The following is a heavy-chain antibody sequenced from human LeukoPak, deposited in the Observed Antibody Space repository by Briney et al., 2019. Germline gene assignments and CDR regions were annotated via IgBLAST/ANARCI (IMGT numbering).Heavy chain of an antibody. CDR2: IYYSGST. Sequence: SETLSLTCTASGGSISSYYWSWIRQPPGKGLEWIGYIYYSGSTNYNPSLKSRVTISVDTSKNQFSLKLSSVTAADTAVHYCAREGGTGFDYWGQGTLVTVSS. V-gene: IGHV4-59*01. D-gene: IGHD1-1*01. J-gene: IGHJ4*02. CDR3: AREGGTGFDY. CDR1: GGSISSYY.